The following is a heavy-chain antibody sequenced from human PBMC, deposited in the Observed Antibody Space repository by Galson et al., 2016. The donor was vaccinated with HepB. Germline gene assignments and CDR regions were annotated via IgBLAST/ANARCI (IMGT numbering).Heavy chain of an antibody. D-gene: IGHD3-22*01. CDR2: IGCDGTYK. CDR1: GFTLISSD. V-gene: IGHV3-30*02. Sequence: SLRLSFPASGFTLISSDLHWVRQAPGKALEWVALIGCDGTYKSYRDSVRGGFPISRDNSKNTLFLQMNSLRAEDTATYFCAKESDIYYDSRCYPDFWGQGTLVTVSS. J-gene: IGHJ4*02. CDR3: AKESDIYYDSRCYPDF.